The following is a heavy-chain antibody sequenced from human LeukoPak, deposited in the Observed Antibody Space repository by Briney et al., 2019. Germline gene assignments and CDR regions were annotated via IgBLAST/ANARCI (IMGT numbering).Heavy chain of an antibody. Sequence: ASVKVSCKASGYTFTSYVINWVRQATGQGLEWMGWMNPNSGNTGYAQKFQGRVTMTRNTSISTAYMELSSLRSEDTAVYYCARGPGWVGNSYGKDWGQGTLVTVSS. V-gene: IGHV1-8*01. CDR3: ARGPGWVGNSYGKD. CDR1: GYTFTSYV. D-gene: IGHD5-18*01. J-gene: IGHJ4*02. CDR2: MNPNSGNT.